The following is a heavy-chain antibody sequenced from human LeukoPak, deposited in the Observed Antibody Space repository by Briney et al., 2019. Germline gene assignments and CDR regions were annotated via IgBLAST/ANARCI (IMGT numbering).Heavy chain of an antibody. CDR1: GGTFSSYA. CDR3: ARLKLQYYYDSSGRGGYFDY. CDR2: IIPIFGTA. D-gene: IGHD3-22*01. J-gene: IGHJ4*02. V-gene: IGHV1-69*01. Sequence: GSLVKVSCKASGGTFSSYAISWVRQAPGQGLEWMGGIIPIFGTANYAQKFQGRVTITADESTSTAYMELSSLRSEDTAVYYCARLKLQYYYDSSGRGGYFDYWGQGTLVTVSS.